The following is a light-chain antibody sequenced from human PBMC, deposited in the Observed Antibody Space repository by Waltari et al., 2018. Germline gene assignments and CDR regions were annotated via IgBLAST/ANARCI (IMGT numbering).Light chain of an antibody. Sequence: EIVLTQSPGTLSLSPGERATLSCRASESVSSGTLAWYQQKFGQAPRLVISGASSRATGIPDRFSCSGSGTDLTRTISRVAPEDCAVYCCQQDAGSVYAVGQGTKLEIK. CDR3: QQDAGSVYA. V-gene: IGKV3-20*01. CDR1: ESVSSGT. J-gene: IGKJ2*01. CDR2: GAS.